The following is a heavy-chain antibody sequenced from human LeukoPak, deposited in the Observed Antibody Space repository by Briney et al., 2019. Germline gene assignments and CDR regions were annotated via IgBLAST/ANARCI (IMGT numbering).Heavy chain of an antibody. J-gene: IGHJ4*02. Sequence: GGSLRLSCAAYGFTFSSEAMTWVRQAPGKGLEWVSSISDSGRTTYYADSVKGRFTISRDNSKNTVYLQMNSLRAEDTALYYCAKGLGFLPQFDYWGQGTLVAVSS. V-gene: IGHV3-23*01. CDR1: GFTFSSEA. CDR3: AKGLGFLPQFDY. CDR2: ISDSGRTT. D-gene: IGHD6-19*01.